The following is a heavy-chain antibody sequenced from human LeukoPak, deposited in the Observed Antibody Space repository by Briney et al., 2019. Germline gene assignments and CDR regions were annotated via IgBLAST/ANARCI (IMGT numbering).Heavy chain of an antibody. CDR3: AKDSLVVAAAGRVFDY. CDR2: ISYDGSNK. Sequence: GGSLRLSCAASGFTFSSYAMHWVRQAPGKGLEWVAVISYDGSNKYYADSVKGRFTISRDNSKNTLYLQMNSLRVEDTAVYYCAKDSLVVAAAGRVFDYWGQGTLVTVSS. J-gene: IGHJ4*02. CDR1: GFTFSSYA. D-gene: IGHD6-13*01. V-gene: IGHV3-30-3*01.